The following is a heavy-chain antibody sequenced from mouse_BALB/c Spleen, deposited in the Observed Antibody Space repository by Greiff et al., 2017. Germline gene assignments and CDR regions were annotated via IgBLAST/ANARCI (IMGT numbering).Heavy chain of an antibody. CDR1: GYTFTSYW. CDR2: IYPGDGDT. D-gene: IGHD1-1*02. CDR3: ARYGPMDY. J-gene: IGHJ4*01. V-gene: IGHV1-87*01. Sequence: QVQLQQSGAELARPGASVKLSCKASGYTFTSYWMQWVKQRPGQGLEWIGAIYPGDGDTRYTQKFKGKATLTADKSSSTAYMQLSSLASEDSAVYYCARYGPMDYWGQGTSVTVSS.